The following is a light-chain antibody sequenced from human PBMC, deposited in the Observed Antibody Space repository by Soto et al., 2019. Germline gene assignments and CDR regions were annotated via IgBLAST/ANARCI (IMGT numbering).Light chain of an antibody. CDR1: QDIDSW. V-gene: IGKV1-12*01. CDR3: QQGRSFPWT. J-gene: IGKJ1*01. CDR2: VAS. Sequence: DIQMTQSPSSVSASVGDRVAITCRASQDIDSWLAWYQQKPGKAPKLLIYVASSLESGVPSRFSGSGSGTDFTFTISSLQPEDFATYYCQQGRSFPWTFGQGTKVEIK.